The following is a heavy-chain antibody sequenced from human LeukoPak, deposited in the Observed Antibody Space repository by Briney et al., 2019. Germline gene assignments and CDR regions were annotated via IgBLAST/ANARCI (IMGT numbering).Heavy chain of an antibody. CDR3: ARVQSGGYDLFDC. CDR1: GGSIITYY. V-gene: IGHV4-59*01. J-gene: IGHJ4*02. Sequence: PSETLSLTSTVSGGSIITYYWRWVRQPPGKGLEGIGPIYYTGSTNSYPSLKSRLTISVDTSTNQFSLNLSSVTAADTAVYYCARVQSGGYDLFDCWGQGTLVTVSS. CDR2: IYYTGST. D-gene: IGHD5-12*01.